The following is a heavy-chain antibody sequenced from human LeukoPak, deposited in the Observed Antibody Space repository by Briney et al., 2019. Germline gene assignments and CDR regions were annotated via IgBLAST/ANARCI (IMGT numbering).Heavy chain of an antibody. V-gene: IGHV4-59*01. CDR1: GGSISSYY. Sequence: SETLSITCIVPGGSISSYYWSWMRQPPGKGLEWIGYIYYSGSTNYNPSLKSRVTISVDTSKNQFSLKLSSVTAADTAVYYCARGLMMAVAGRGEFHYWGQGTLVTVSS. D-gene: IGHD6-13*01. CDR3: ARGLMMAVAGRGEFHY. J-gene: IGHJ4*02. CDR2: IYYSGST.